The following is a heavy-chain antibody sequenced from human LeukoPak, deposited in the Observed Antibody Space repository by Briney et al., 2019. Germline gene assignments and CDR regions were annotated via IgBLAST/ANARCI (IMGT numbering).Heavy chain of an antibody. Sequence: GGSLRLSCAASGFTFGTYEMNWVRQAPGKGLEWVSYISISGSTIYYADSVKGRFTISRDNAKNSLYLQMNSLRAEDTAVYYCAREEYSGSYYWFDYWGQGTLVTVSS. D-gene: IGHD1-26*01. CDR2: ISISGSTI. CDR1: GFTFGTYE. CDR3: AREEYSGSYYWFDY. V-gene: IGHV3-48*03. J-gene: IGHJ4*02.